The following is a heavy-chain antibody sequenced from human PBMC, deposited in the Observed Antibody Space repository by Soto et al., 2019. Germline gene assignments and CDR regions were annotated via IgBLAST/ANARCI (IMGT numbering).Heavy chain of an antibody. V-gene: IGHV4-39*01. Sequence: SETLSLTCTVSGGSISSSSYYWGWIRLPPGKGLEWIGSIYYSGSTYYNPSLKSRVTISVDTSKNQFSLKLSSVTAADTAVYYCARQQGTTGPDGFDPWGQGTLVTVSS. D-gene: IGHD1-1*01. J-gene: IGHJ5*02. CDR1: GGSISSSSYY. CDR3: ARQQGTTGPDGFDP. CDR2: IYYSGST.